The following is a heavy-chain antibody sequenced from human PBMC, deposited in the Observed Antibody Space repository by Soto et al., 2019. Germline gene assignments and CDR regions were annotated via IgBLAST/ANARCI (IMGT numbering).Heavy chain of an antibody. D-gene: IGHD5-18*01. CDR3: ARGHTANAAMVTGQFDY. Sequence: QVQLVESGGGVVQPGTSLRLSCAASGFTFSSYALHWVRLAPGKGLEWVAVISYDGTIKYYADSVKGRFTISRDSSKNTLYLKMNNLRPEDTAIYHCARGHTANAAMVTGQFDYWGQGTPVTVSS. V-gene: IGHV3-30-3*01. CDR1: GFTFSSYA. CDR2: ISYDGTIK. J-gene: IGHJ4*02.